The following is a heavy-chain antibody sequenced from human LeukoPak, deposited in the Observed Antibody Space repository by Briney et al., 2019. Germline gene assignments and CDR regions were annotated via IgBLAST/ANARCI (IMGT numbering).Heavy chain of an antibody. J-gene: IGHJ6*03. D-gene: IGHD2-2*01. CDR3: ARDGLFCSSTSCYYYYYMDV. Sequence: GGSLRLSCAASGFTFSSYWMSWVRQAPGKGLEWVANIKQDGSEKYYVDSAKGRFTISRDNAKNSLYLQMNSLRAEDTAVYYCARDGLFCSSTSCYYYYYMDVWGKGTTVTVSS. V-gene: IGHV3-7*01. CDR1: GFTFSSYW. CDR2: IKQDGSEK.